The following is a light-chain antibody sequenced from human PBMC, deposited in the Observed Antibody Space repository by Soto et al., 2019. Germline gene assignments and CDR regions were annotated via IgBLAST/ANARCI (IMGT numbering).Light chain of an antibody. Sequence: DIQMTQSPSSLSASVGDRVTLTCRASQSIGGYLNWYQQKPGKAPNPLIFGASSLQSGVSSRFSGSGHGTDFTLTISSLQPEDFATYYCQQSYTTPVTFGQGTKVEIK. CDR2: GAS. CDR1: QSIGGY. CDR3: QQSYTTPVT. V-gene: IGKV1-39*01. J-gene: IGKJ1*01.